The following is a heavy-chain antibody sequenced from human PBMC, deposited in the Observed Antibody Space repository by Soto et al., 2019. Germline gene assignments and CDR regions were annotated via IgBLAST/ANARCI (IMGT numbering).Heavy chain of an antibody. J-gene: IGHJ6*02. CDR1: GGSFSCCY. CDR2: INHSGST. D-gene: IGHD3-3*01. CDR3: ERNNKRGGAVMGPYYYYGMDV. V-gene: IGHV4-34*01. Sequence: SETLSLTSGVFGGSFSCCYWSWIRQLLEKRLELIGEINHSGSTNSHPYLKSRVTISVDTSTNQLSLKLSSVPAAGKAVYYCERNNKRGGAVMGPYYYYGMDVWGQGTTVTVSS.